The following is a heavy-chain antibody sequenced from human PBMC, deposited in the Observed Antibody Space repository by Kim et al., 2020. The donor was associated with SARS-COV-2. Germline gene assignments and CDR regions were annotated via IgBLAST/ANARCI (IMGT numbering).Heavy chain of an antibody. D-gene: IGHD3-10*01. CDR3: AKSGVWFGELFSPQFDY. V-gene: IGHV3-23*01. J-gene: IGHJ4*02. CDR2: ISGSGGST. CDR1: GFTFSSYA. Sequence: GGSLRLSCAASGFTFSSYAMSWVRQAPGKGLEWVSAISGSGGSTYYADSVKGRFTISRDNSKNTLYLQMNSLRAEDTAVYYCAKSGVWFGELFSPQFDYWGQGTLVTVS.